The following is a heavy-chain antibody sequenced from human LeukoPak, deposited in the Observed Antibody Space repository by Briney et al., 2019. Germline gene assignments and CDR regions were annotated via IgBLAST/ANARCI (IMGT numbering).Heavy chain of an antibody. Sequence: PGGSLRLSCAASGFTFSSYGMHWVRQAPGKGLEWVAFIRYDGSNKYYADSVKGRFTISRDNSKNTLYLQMNSLRAEDTAVYYCATLPDKGYYHYYYIDVWGKGTTVTISS. V-gene: IGHV3-30*02. CDR1: GFTFSSYG. J-gene: IGHJ6*03. CDR2: IRYDGSNK. D-gene: IGHD3-9*01. CDR3: ATLPDKGYYHYYYIDV.